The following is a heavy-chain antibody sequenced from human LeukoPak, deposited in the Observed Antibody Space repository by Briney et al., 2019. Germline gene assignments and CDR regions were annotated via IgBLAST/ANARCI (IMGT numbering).Heavy chain of an antibody. CDR2: VSSSSDYI. CDR1: GFSFTRHA. V-gene: IGHV3-21*01. J-gene: IGHJ3*02. CDR3: ARDIVGATGDAFDI. D-gene: IGHD1-26*01. Sequence: GGSLRVSCAASGFSFTRHAMSWVRQAPGKGLEWVSAVSSSSDYIYYADSVRGRFTISRDNAKNSLFLQMNSLRAEDTAVYYCARDIVGATGDAFDIWGQGTMVTVSS.